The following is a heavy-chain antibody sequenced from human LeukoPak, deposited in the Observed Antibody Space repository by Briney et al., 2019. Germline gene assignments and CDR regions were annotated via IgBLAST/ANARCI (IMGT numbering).Heavy chain of an antibody. CDR1: GYTFTSYG. Sequence: ASVKVSCKTSGYTFTSYGISWVRQAPGQGLEWMGWISTYSDHRNYAQKLQGRVTMTTHTSTSTAYMELRSLRSDDTAVYYCARDVGYSEIDYWGQGTLVTVSS. D-gene: IGHD5-18*01. CDR2: ISTYSDHR. V-gene: IGHV1-18*01. J-gene: IGHJ4*02. CDR3: ARDVGYSEIDY.